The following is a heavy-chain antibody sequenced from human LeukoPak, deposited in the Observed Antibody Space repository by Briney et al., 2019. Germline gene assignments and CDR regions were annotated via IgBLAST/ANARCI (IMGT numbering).Heavy chain of an antibody. Sequence: GSLRLSCAASEFTFDDYAMHWIRQPAGKGLEWIGRIYTSGSTNYNPSLKSRVTMSVDTSKNQFSLKLSSVTAADTAVYYCARDPPILELPSYYYYYMDVWGKGTTVTVSS. CDR3: ARDPPILELPSYYYYYMDV. J-gene: IGHJ6*03. D-gene: IGHD1-26*01. V-gene: IGHV4-4*07. CDR1: EFTFDDYA. CDR2: IYTSGST.